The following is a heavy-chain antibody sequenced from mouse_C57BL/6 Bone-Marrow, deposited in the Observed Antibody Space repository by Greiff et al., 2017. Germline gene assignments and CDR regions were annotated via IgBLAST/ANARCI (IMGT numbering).Heavy chain of an antibody. V-gene: IGHV5-9-1*02. D-gene: IGHD1-1*01. CDR3: TRDYYGRGTYAMDY. Sequence: EVKVVESGEGLVKPGGSLKLSCAASGFTFSSYAMSWVRQTPEKRLEWVAYISSGGDYIYYADTVNGRFTISRDNARNTLYLQMSSLKSEDTAMYYCTRDYYGRGTYAMDYGGQGTSVTVAS. J-gene: IGHJ4*01. CDR2: ISSGGDYI. CDR1: GFTFSSYA.